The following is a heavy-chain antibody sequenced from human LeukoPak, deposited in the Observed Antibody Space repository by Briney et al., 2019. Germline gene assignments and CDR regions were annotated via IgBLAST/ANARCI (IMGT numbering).Heavy chain of an antibody. CDR1: GFRFSSYG. Sequence: GGSLRLSCVVSGFRFSSYGMHWVRQAPGKGLEWVAVISYDGSSKDYADSVKGRFIISRDNSKNTLYLQMNSLRAEDTAMYYCARQSLPPEDAFDIWGQGTMVTVSS. V-gene: IGHV3-30*03. D-gene: IGHD1-14*01. J-gene: IGHJ3*02. CDR3: ARQSLPPEDAFDI. CDR2: ISYDGSSK.